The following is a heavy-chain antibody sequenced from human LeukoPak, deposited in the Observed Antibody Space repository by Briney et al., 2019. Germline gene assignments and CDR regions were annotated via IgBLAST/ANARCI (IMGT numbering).Heavy chain of an antibody. Sequence: SETLSLTCTVSGGSISSYYWSWIRQPPGKGLEWIGSIYYSGSTYYNPSLKSRVTISVDTSKNQFSLKLSSVTAADTAVYYCARPYYDSSGYYYGEGSFDYWGQGTLVTVSS. CDR2: IYYSGST. V-gene: IGHV4-59*05. CDR1: GGSISSYY. J-gene: IGHJ4*02. D-gene: IGHD3-22*01. CDR3: ARPYYDSSGYYYGEGSFDY.